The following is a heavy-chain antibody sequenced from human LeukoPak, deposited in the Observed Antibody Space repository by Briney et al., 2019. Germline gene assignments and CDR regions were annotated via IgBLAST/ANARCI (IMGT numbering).Heavy chain of an antibody. J-gene: IGHJ3*02. V-gene: IGHV3-49*04. CDR3: TRGGSYNWATVALKEALFDI. CDR2: IRSKAYGGTT. D-gene: IGHD1-1*01. CDR1: GFTFGDYA. Sequence: GGSLRLSCTASGFTFGDYAMSWVRQAPGKGLEWVGFIRSKAYGGTTEYAASVKGRFTISRDDSKSIAYLQMNSLKTEDTAVYYCTRGGSYNWATVALKEALFDIWGQGTMVTVSS.